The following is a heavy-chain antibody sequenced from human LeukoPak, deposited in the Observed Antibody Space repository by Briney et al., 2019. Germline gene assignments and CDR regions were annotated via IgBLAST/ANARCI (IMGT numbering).Heavy chain of an antibody. J-gene: IGHJ5*02. D-gene: IGHD2-2*02. CDR1: GYTFTVYY. CDR2: INPNSGGT. Sequence: ASVTVSFTASGYTFTVYYMHWVRQAPGQGHEWMGWINPNSGGTNYAQKFQGRVTMTRYTSISTAYMELSRLRSDDTAVYYCARSGYCSSISCYISVRSWFDHWGQGTLVTVSS. CDR3: ARSGYCSSISCYISVRSWFDH. V-gene: IGHV1-2*02.